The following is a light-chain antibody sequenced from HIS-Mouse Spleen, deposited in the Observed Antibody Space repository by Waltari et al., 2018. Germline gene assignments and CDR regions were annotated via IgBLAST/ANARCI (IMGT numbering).Light chain of an antibody. CDR2: EGS. Sequence: QSALTQPAPVSGSPGQSITISCTGTSSDVGSYISVSWYQQHPGKAPKPMIYEGSKRPSGVSNRFSGSKSGNTASLTISGLQAEDEADYYCCSYAGSSTWVFGGGTKLTVL. CDR3: CSYAGSSTWV. V-gene: IGLV2-23*01. CDR1: SSDVGSYIS. J-gene: IGLJ3*02.